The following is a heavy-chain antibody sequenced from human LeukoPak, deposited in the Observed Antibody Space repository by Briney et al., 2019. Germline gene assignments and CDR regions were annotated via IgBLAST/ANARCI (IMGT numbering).Heavy chain of an antibody. Sequence: PSETLSLTCAVSGGSSSGYYWSWIRQPPGKGLEWIGEINHSGSTHYNPSLKSRVTISVDTSKNQFSLKLSSVTAADTAVYYCARLRGEGDYYYYYYYMDVWGKGTTVTVSS. CDR2: INHSGST. D-gene: IGHD2-21*01. CDR3: ARLRGEGDYYYYYYYMDV. V-gene: IGHV4-34*01. J-gene: IGHJ6*03. CDR1: GGSSSGYY.